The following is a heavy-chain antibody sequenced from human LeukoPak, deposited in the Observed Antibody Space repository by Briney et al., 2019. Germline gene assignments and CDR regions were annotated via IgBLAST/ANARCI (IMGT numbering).Heavy chain of an antibody. CDR1: GFTFSSYA. CDR2: ISYDATNE. V-gene: IGHV3-30*07. CDR3: AKRGVVIRVILVGFHKEAYYFDS. Sequence: GRSLRLSCAASGFTFSSYAMHWVRQAPGKGLEWVAVISYDATNEYFADSVKGRFTISRDNPKNPLYLQMNSLRAEDTAVYFCAKRGVVIRVILVGFHKEAYYFDSWGQGALVTVSS. J-gene: IGHJ4*02. D-gene: IGHD3-22*01.